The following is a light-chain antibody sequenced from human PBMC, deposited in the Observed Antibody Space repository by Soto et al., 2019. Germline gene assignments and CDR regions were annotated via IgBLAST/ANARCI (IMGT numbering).Light chain of an antibody. CDR3: QQYDNWPQP. V-gene: IGKV3-15*01. CDR2: GAS. Sequence: EVLATQSPATLSVSPGERATLSCRASQSVSSDLAWYQHKPGQAPRLLIYGASTRATGIPARFSGRGSGTEFTLTISSLQSVDFAVYYCQQYDNWPQPFGQGTKVAIK. J-gene: IGKJ1*01. CDR1: QSVSSD.